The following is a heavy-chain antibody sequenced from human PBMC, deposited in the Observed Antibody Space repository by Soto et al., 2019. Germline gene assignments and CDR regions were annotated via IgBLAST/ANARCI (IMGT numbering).Heavy chain of an antibody. CDR3: ARGGYSYGLQYYFDY. V-gene: IGHV1-69*13. J-gene: IGHJ4*02. CDR1: RVAFSKFI. CDR2: IIPIFGTA. Sequence: SVKVSCKASRVAFSKFIVTWVRPAPGLGLEWVGGIIPIFGTANYAQKFQGRVTITADESTSTAYMELSSLRSEDTAVYYCARGGYSYGLQYYFDYWGQGTLVTVSS. D-gene: IGHD5-18*01.